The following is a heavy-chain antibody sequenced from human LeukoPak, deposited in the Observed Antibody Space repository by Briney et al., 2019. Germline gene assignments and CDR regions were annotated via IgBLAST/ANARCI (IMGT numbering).Heavy chain of an antibody. Sequence: PGGSLRLSCAASGFTFSSYGMHWVRQAPGKGLGGVAVIWYDGSNKYYADSVKGRFTISRDNSKNTLYLQMNSLRAEDTAVYHCARGGGYDYLDYWGQGTLVTVSS. J-gene: IGHJ4*02. D-gene: IGHD5-12*01. CDR2: IWYDGSNK. CDR1: GFTFSSYG. CDR3: ARGGGYDYLDY. V-gene: IGHV3-33*01.